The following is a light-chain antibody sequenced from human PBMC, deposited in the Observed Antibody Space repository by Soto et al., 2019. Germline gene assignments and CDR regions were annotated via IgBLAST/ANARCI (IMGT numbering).Light chain of an antibody. CDR3: QQYKNWPLT. CDR2: GAS. Sequence: EIVMTQSPATLSVSPGERATLSCRASQSVSSNFAWYQQKPGQAPRLLIYGASTRATGIPARFSGSGSGTEFTLTISSLQYEDFAVYYCQQYKNWPLTFGGGTKVEIK. CDR1: QSVSSN. J-gene: IGKJ4*02. V-gene: IGKV3D-15*01.